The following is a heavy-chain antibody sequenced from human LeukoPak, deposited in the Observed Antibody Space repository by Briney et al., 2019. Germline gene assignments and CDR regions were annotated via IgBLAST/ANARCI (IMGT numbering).Heavy chain of an antibody. Sequence: GGSLRLSCAASGFTVSSNYMSWVRQAPGKGLEWVSVIYSGGSTYYADSVKGRFTISRDNSKNTLYLQMNSLRAEDTAVYYCARDRVTSSYYYYGMDVWGQGTTVPSP. V-gene: IGHV3-53*01. CDR3: ARDRVTSSYYYYGMDV. CDR1: GFTVSSNY. CDR2: IYSGGST. D-gene: IGHD5-18*01. J-gene: IGHJ6*02.